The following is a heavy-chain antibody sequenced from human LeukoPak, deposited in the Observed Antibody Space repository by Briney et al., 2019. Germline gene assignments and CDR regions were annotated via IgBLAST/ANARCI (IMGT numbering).Heavy chain of an antibody. D-gene: IGHD3-22*01. CDR3: AREDSSGYFDAFDI. CDR1: GGSISSYY. J-gene: IGHJ3*02. CDR2: IYTSGST. V-gene: IGHV4-4*07. Sequence: SETLSLTCTVSGGSISSYYWSWIRQPAGKGLEWIGRIYTSGSTNYNPSLKSRVTMSVDTSKNQFSLKLSSVTAADTAVYYCAREDSSGYFDAFDIWGQGTMVTVSS.